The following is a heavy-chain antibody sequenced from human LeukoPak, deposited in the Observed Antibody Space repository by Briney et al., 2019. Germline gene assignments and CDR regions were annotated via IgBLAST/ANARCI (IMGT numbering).Heavy chain of an antibody. Sequence: GSLRLSCAASGFTFSNYWMTWVRQAPGKGLEWVANIHVDESEKYFVDSVKGRFTISRDNSKNTLYLQMNSLRAEDTAVYYCAKGWDGEDDAFDIWGQGTMVTVSS. D-gene: IGHD4-17*01. CDR2: IHVDESEK. V-gene: IGHV3-7*03. J-gene: IGHJ3*02. CDR3: AKGWDGEDDAFDI. CDR1: GFTFSNYW.